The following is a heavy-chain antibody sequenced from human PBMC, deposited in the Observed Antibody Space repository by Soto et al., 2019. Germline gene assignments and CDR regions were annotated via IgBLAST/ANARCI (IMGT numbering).Heavy chain of an antibody. J-gene: IGHJ4*02. CDR3: AIEPLT. V-gene: IGHV4-31*02. Sequence: WTWIRQHPGKGLEWIGYIYYSGSTYYNPSLKSRVTISVDTSKNQSSLKLSSVTAADTAVYFGAIEPLTWGQGTLVTVSS. CDR2: IYYSGST.